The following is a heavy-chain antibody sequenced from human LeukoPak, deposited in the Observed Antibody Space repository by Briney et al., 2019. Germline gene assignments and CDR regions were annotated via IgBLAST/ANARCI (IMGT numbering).Heavy chain of an antibody. CDR1: GFPFSSYC. V-gene: IGHV3-30*18. J-gene: IGHJ4*02. CDR3: AKSDFDY. CDR2: ISYDGSNK. Sequence: GGSLPLSCAASGFPFSSYCMHAVRRPPGKGLGWVAVISYDGSNKYYAASVKGRFTISRDNSKNTLYLQMNSLRAEDTAVYYCAKSDFDYWGQGTLVTVSS.